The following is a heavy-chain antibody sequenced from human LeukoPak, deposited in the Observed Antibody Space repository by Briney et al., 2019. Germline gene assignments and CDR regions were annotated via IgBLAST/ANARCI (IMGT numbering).Heavy chain of an antibody. J-gene: IGHJ4*02. V-gene: IGHV3-7*04. CDR1: GFTFSDYW. Sequence: GGSQRLSCAASGFTFSDYWMIWVRQAPGKGLEWVAKINPDGSIKSYVDSVKGRFTIFRDNAKNSLYLQMNSLRAEDSAVYFCARDPRWIFDYWGQGTLVIVSS. CDR3: ARDPRWIFDY. D-gene: IGHD2-2*03. CDR2: INPDGSIK.